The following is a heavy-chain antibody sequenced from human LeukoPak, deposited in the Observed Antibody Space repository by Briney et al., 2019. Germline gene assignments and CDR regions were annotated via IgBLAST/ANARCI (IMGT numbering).Heavy chain of an antibody. CDR2: ISGSGGTT. Sequence: PSETLSLTCAVSGGSISSSNWWSWVRQPPGKGLEWVSAISGSGGTTYYADSVKGRFIISRDNSKNTLSLQMNSLRAEDTAVYYCAKVLDDYYYFGMDVWGQGTTVAVSS. CDR3: AKVLDDYYYFGMDV. CDR1: GGSISSSN. J-gene: IGHJ6*02. V-gene: IGHV3-23*01. D-gene: IGHD1-26*01.